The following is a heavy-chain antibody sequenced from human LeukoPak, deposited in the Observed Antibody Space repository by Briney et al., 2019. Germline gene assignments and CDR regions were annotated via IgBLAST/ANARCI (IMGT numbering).Heavy chain of an antibody. CDR3: ARGRSRFDP. CDR2: INHSGST. Sequence: PSETLSLTCAVYGGSFSGYYWSWIRQPPGKGLEWIGEINHSGSTNYNPSLKSRVTISVDTSKNQFSLKLSSVTAADTAVYYCARGRSRFDPWGRGTLVTVSS. CDR1: GGSFSGYY. V-gene: IGHV4-34*01. J-gene: IGHJ5*02.